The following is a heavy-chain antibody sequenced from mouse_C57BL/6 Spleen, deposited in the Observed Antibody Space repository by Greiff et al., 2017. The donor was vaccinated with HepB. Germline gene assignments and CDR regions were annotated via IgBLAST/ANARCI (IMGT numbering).Heavy chain of an antibody. Sequence: QVQLKQPGAELVKPGASVKLSCKASGYTFTSYWMHWVKQRPGQGLEWIGMIHPNSGSTNYNEKFKSKATLTVDKSSSTAYMQLSSLTSEDSAVYYCARAYGYYYAMDYWGQGTSVTVSS. J-gene: IGHJ4*01. CDR3: ARAYGYYYAMDY. CDR2: IHPNSGST. CDR1: GYTFTSYW. V-gene: IGHV1-64*01. D-gene: IGHD1-1*01.